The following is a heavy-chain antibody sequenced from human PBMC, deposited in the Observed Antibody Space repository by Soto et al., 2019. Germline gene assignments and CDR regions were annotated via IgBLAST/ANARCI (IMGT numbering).Heavy chain of an antibody. CDR1: GYSFTIYW. CDR2: IDTSESYT. Sequence: PGEPLQISFKGSGYSFTIYWISWVLQIHGKGLEWMGRIDTSESYTNYRTYFKGNVNISADKSISNAYLHWSRLKPSDTTIHYCARHAGGRYNWFDPWGQGTLVTVS. J-gene: IGHJ5*02. D-gene: IGHD6-19*01. V-gene: IGHV5-10-1*01. CDR3: ARHAGGRYNWFDP.